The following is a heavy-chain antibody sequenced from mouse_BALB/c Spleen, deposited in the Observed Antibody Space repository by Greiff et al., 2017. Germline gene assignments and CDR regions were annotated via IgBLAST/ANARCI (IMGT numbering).Heavy chain of an antibody. D-gene: IGHD6-2*01. CDR1: GYTFSSYW. J-gene: IGHJ4*01. Sequence: QVQLQQSGAELMKPGASVKISCKATGYTFSSYWIEWVKQRPGHGLEWIGEILPGSGSTNYNEKFKGKATFTADTSSNTAYMQLSSLTSEDSAVYYGARRGTSPYYDAMDYWGQGTSVTVSS. CDR2: ILPGSGST. V-gene: IGHV1-9*01. CDR3: ARRGTSPYYDAMDY.